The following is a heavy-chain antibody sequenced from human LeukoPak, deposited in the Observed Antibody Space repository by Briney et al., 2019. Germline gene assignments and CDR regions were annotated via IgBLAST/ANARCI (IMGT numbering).Heavy chain of an antibody. CDR1: GFTFSRYG. J-gene: IGHJ6*03. D-gene: IGHD3-10*01. CDR2: ISGSGGRT. Sequence: GGSLRLSCAASGFTFSRYGMSWVRQAPGKGLEWVSAISGSGGRTYYADSVKGRFTISRDNSKNTLYLQMNSLRAEDTAVYNCAKGDFYGSGRDYYYHMDVWGKGTTVTISS. CDR3: AKGDFYGSGRDYYYHMDV. V-gene: IGHV3-23*01.